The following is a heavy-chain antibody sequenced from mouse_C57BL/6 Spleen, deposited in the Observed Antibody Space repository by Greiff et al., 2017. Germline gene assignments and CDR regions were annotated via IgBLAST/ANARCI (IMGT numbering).Heavy chain of an antibody. Sequence: EVKLVESGEGLVKPGGSLKLSCAASGFTFSSYAMSWVRQTPEKRLEWVAYISSGGDYIYYADTVKGRFTISRDNARNTLYLQMSSLKSEDTAMYYCTRENYYGSSYVGHWYFDVWGTGTTVTVSS. V-gene: IGHV5-9-1*02. CDR3: TRENYYGSSYVGHWYFDV. CDR1: GFTFSSYA. D-gene: IGHD1-1*01. J-gene: IGHJ1*03. CDR2: ISSGGDYI.